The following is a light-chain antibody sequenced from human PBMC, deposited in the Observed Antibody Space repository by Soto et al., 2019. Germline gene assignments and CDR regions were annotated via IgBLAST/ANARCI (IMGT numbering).Light chain of an antibody. CDR2: HVT. V-gene: IGLV2-14*03. J-gene: IGLJ1*01. CDR3: SSYTSSTAYI. CDR1: SSDVGGYSY. Sequence: QSVLTQPASVSRSPGQSITISCTGTSSDVGGYSYVSWYQQHPGDAPKLMIYHVTNRPSGVSDRFSGSKSGNTASLTISGLQAEDEADYYCSSYTSSTAYIFGTGTKVTVL.